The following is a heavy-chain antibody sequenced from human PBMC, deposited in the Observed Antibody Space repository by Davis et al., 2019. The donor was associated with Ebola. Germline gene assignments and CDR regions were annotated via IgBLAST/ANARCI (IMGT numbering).Heavy chain of an antibody. Sequence: PAGSLRLSCTVSGGSISSYYWSWIRQPAGKGLEWIGRIYTSGSTNYNPSPKSRVTMSVDTSKNQFSLKLSSVTAADTAVYYCARGSYSGEPGSWFDPWGQGTLVTVSS. CDR2: IYTSGST. D-gene: IGHD1-26*01. J-gene: IGHJ5*02. CDR1: GGSISSYY. V-gene: IGHV4-4*07. CDR3: ARGSYSGEPGSWFDP.